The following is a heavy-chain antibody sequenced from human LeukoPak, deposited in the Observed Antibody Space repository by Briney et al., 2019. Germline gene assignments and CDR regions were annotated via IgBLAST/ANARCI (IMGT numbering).Heavy chain of an antibody. V-gene: IGHV3-23*01. D-gene: IGHD4-11*01. CDR3: AKARTHEYSNYNY. CDR2: IFPSGGEI. J-gene: IGHJ4*02. CDR1: GFTFSTFA. Sequence: GGSLRLSCAASGFTFSTFAMIWVRQPPGKGLEWVSSIFPSGGEIHYADSVRGRFTISRDNSKSTLSLQMNSLRAEDTAVYYCAKARTHEYSNYNYWGQGTLVAVSS.